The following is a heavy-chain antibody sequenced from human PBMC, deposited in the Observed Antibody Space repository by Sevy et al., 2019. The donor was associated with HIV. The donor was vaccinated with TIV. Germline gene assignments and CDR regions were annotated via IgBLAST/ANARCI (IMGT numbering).Heavy chain of an antibody. Sequence: SEILSLTCTVSGGSINNKAYYWAWIRQPPGKGLEWIGSMSYNGNSYYNPSLNCRVTISLGTSKNQFSRRLTFVTAADMAVYYCARRLAAAGPGNEYFQPWGQGTLVTVSS. V-gene: IGHV4-39*01. CDR3: ARRLAAAGPGNEYFQP. D-gene: IGHD6-13*01. J-gene: IGHJ1*01. CDR2: MSYNGNS. CDR1: GGSINNKAYY.